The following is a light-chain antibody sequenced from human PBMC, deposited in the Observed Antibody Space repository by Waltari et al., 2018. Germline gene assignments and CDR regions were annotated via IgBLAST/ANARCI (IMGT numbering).Light chain of an antibody. CDR2: QDK. Sequence: YELTQPPSVSVSPGQTANISCPGDKLGGTYVCWYQQKPGQSPVLVIYQDKKRPAGIPERFSASNFRNTATLTISGTQDVDESDYYCQAWDRGTVIFGGGTKLTVL. CDR3: QAWDRGTVI. J-gene: IGLJ2*01. CDR1: KLGGTY. V-gene: IGLV3-1*01.